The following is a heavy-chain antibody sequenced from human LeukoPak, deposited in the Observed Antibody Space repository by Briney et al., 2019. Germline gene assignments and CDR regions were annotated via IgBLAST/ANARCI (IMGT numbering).Heavy chain of an antibody. V-gene: IGHV1-18*01. D-gene: IGHD3-10*01. Sequence: ASVNVSCKASGYTFTSYGITWVRQAPGQGLEWMGWISASNGNTNYAEKFQGRVTMTTDTSTSTAYMELRSLRSDDTAVYYCARDWKDVRGVKGWFDPWGQGTLVTVSS. J-gene: IGHJ5*02. CDR2: ISASNGNT. CDR3: ARDWKDVRGVKGWFDP. CDR1: GYTFTSYG.